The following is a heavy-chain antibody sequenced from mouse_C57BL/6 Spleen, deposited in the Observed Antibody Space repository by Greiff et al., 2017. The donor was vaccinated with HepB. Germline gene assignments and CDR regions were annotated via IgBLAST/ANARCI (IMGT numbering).Heavy chain of an antibody. V-gene: IGHV1-59*01. J-gene: IGHJ2*01. Sequence: VQLQQPGAELVRPGTSVKLSCKASGYTFTSYWMHWVKQRPGQGLEWIGVIDPSDSYTNYNQKFKGKATLTVDTSSSTAYMQLSSLTSEDSAVYYYARIYDSYYFDYWGQGTTLTVSS. CDR2: IDPSDSYT. D-gene: IGHD2-3*01. CDR1: GYTFTSYW. CDR3: ARIYDSYYFDY.